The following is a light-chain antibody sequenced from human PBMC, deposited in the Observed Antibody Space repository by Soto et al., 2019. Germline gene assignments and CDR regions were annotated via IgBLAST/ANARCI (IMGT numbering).Light chain of an antibody. Sequence: QSALTQPASVSGSPGQSITISCSGTSSDVGGYNYVSWYQQDPGKAPKLIIYEVSNRPSGVSNRFSGSKSGNTASLTISGLQAEDEADYYCISYSGSSSSYVFGTGTRSPS. CDR1: SSDVGGYNY. CDR2: EVS. J-gene: IGLJ1*01. CDR3: ISYSGSSSSYV. V-gene: IGLV2-14*01.